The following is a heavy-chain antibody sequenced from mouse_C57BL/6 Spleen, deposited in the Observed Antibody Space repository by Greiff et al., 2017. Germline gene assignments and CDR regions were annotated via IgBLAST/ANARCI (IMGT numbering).Heavy chain of an antibody. CDR2: ISYDGSN. V-gene: IGHV3-6*01. Sequence: EVKLEESGPGLVKPSQSLSLTCSVTGYSITSGYYWNWIRQFPGNKLEWMGYISYDGSNNYNPSLKNRISITRDTSKNQFFLKLNSVTTEDTATYYCARGSYDYFDYWGQGTTLTVSS. CDR3: ARGSYDYFDY. D-gene: IGHD2-3*01. CDR1: GYSITSGYY. J-gene: IGHJ2*01.